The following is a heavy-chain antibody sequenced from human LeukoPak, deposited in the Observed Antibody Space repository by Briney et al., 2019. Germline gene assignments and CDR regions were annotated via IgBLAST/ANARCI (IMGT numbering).Heavy chain of an antibody. CDR3: ARVLVNYYYYMDV. Sequence: SETLSLTCTVSGGSISSHYWSWIRQPPGKGLEWIGYIYYSGSTNYNPSLKSRVTISVDTSRNQFSLKLSSVTAADTAVYYCARVLVNYYYYMDVWGKGTTVTVSS. CDR2: IYYSGST. J-gene: IGHJ6*03. CDR1: GGSISSHY. D-gene: IGHD2-21*01. V-gene: IGHV4-59*11.